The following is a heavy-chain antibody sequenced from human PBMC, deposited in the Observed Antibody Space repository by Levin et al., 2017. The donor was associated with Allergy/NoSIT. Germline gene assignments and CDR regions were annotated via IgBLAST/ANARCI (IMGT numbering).Heavy chain of an antibody. CDR2: IYLSGST. J-gene: IGHJ4*02. D-gene: IGHD5-18*01. V-gene: IGHV4-30-2*01. Sequence: HSQTLSLTCAVSGGSISSGGYSWSWIRQPPGKGLEWIGNIYLSGSTYYNPSLKSRVTISVDRSKNQFSLNLSSVTAADTAVYYCARVAGYSYGYYFDYWGQGTLVTVSS. CDR1: GGSISSGGYS. CDR3: ARVAGYSYGYYFDY.